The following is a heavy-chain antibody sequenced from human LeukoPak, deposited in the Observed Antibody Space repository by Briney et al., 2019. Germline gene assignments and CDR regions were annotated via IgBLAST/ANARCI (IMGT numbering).Heavy chain of an antibody. J-gene: IGHJ4*02. V-gene: IGHV4-38-2*02. Sequence: SETLSLTCTVSGYSISSGYYWGWIRQSPGKGLEWIGSIYHSGRTYYNPSLKSRLTISLDTSKNQFSLKLSSVTAADTAVYYCTGKYYYDSSGYYYADYWGQGTLVTVSS. D-gene: IGHD3-22*01. CDR1: GYSISSGYY. CDR2: IYHSGRT. CDR3: TGKYYYDSSGYYYADY.